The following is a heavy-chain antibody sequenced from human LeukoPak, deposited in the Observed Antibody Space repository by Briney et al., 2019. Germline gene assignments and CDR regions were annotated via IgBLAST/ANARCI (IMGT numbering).Heavy chain of an antibody. D-gene: IGHD3-10*01. Sequence: GGSLRLSCAASGFTFNNYGMHWVRQAPGKGLECVAAISHDGSNKYYADSVKGRFTISRDNSKNTLYLQMNSLRAEDTAVYYCARTRYYYNSRSYGAPYYFDYWGQGTLVTVSS. J-gene: IGHJ4*02. CDR3: ARTRYYYNSRSYGAPYYFDY. CDR1: GFTFNNYG. V-gene: IGHV3-30*03. CDR2: ISHDGSNK.